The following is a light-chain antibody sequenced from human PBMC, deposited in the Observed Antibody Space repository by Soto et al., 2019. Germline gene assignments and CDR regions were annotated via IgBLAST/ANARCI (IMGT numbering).Light chain of an antibody. CDR2: AAS. V-gene: IGKV1-9*01. J-gene: IGKJ1*01. Sequence: DIQLTQSPSFLSASVGDRVTITCRASQGIGSYLAWYQQKPGKAPKLLIYAASTLQSGVPSRFSGSGSGTEFTFTISSLQPEDFASYYCQQVNAYPWTFGQGTKVEIE. CDR3: QQVNAYPWT. CDR1: QGIGSY.